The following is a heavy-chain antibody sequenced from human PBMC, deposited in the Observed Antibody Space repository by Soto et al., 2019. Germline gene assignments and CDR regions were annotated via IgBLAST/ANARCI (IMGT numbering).Heavy chain of an antibody. CDR2: IYYSGIT. D-gene: IGHD3-10*01. Sequence: SETLSPTCTVSGGSIRSSSYYWGWIRPPQGKGLEWSGSIYYSGITYYNPPLKTRVTTSVDTSKNQFSLRRGAWTAADTAVYYWARHGDISFGVSYGMDVWGKGTTVTVSS. CDR1: GGSIRSSSYY. J-gene: IGHJ6*04. CDR3: ARHGDISFGVSYGMDV. V-gene: IGHV4-39*01.